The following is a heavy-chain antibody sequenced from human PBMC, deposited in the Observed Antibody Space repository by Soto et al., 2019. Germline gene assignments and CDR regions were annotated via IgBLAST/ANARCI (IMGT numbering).Heavy chain of an antibody. CDR1: GFTFATYS. J-gene: IGHJ3*02. Sequence: EAQLVESGGGLVQPGGSLRLSSAASGFTFATYSMNWVRQAPGKGLGWVSYISDSSATRYYADSVTGRFTISRDKAKNLLYLQMNSLRDEDSALYYWARASGWYPSDAFAIWGQGAPVTVSS. D-gene: IGHD6-19*01. CDR3: ARASGWYPSDAFAI. CDR2: ISDSSATR. V-gene: IGHV3-48*02.